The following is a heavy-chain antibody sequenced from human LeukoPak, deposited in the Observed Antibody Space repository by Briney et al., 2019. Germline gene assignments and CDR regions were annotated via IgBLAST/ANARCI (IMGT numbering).Heavy chain of an antibody. V-gene: IGHV3-7*01. D-gene: IGHD6-19*01. CDR2: IKQDGSEK. J-gene: IGHJ6*04. Sequence: GSLRLSCAASGFTFSSYWMSWVRQAPGKGLEWVANIKQDGSEKYYVDSVKGRLTISRDNAKNSLYLQMNSLRAEDTAVYYCARENSSGWYNYGMDVWGKGTTVTVSS. CDR1: GFTFSSYW. CDR3: ARENSSGWYNYGMDV.